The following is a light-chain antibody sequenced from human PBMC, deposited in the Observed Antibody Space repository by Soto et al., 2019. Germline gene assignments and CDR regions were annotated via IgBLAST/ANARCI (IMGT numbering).Light chain of an antibody. J-gene: IGKJ1*01. CDR2: GAS. Sequence: IVLTQSPGTLSLFPGERATFSCRASQSVSATYLAWYQQKPGQAPRRLIYGASSRATAIPDRFSGSGCGTDFTLTISRLEPEDSAVYYCQQYGSSPRTFGQGTKVEI. V-gene: IGKV3-20*01. CDR1: QSVSATY. CDR3: QQYGSSPRT.